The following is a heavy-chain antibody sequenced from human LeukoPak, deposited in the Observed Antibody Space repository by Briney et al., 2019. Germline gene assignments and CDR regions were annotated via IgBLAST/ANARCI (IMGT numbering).Heavy chain of an antibody. CDR1: GYTFTGYY. J-gene: IGHJ3*02. Sequence: ASVKVSCKASGYTFTGYYMHWVRQAPGQGLEWRGWINPNSGGTNYAQKFQGRVTMTRDTSISTAYMELSRLRSDDTAVYYCARVMALGMPTHAFDIWGQGTMVTVSS. V-gene: IGHV1-2*02. D-gene: IGHD2-2*01. CDR2: INPNSGGT. CDR3: ARVMALGMPTHAFDI.